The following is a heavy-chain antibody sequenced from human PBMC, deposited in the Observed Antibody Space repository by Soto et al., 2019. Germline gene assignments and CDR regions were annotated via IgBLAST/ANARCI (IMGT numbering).Heavy chain of an antibody. V-gene: IGHV1-2*04. CDR3: ARVLPSRSGYFGGAFDI. CDR2: INPNSGGT. CDR1: GYTFTGYY. J-gene: IGHJ3*02. Sequence: ASVKVSCKASGYTFTGYYMHWVRQAPGQGLEWMGWINPNSGGTNYAQKFQGWVTMTRDTSISTAYMELSRLRSDDTAVYYCARVLPSRSGYFGGAFDIWGQGTMVTVSS. D-gene: IGHD3-22*01.